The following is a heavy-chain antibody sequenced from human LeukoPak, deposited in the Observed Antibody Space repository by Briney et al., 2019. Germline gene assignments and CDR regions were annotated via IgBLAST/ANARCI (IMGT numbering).Heavy chain of an antibody. Sequence: SETLSLTCTVSGGSISSGIYYWSWIRQPAGKGLEWIGRIYTSGSTNYNPSLKSRVTISVDTSKNQFSLKLSSVTAADTAVYYCARVGYCSSTSCYWFDPWGQGTLVTVSS. CDR1: GGSISSGIYY. D-gene: IGHD2-2*03. CDR3: ARVGYCSSTSCYWFDP. V-gene: IGHV4-61*02. J-gene: IGHJ5*02. CDR2: IYTSGST.